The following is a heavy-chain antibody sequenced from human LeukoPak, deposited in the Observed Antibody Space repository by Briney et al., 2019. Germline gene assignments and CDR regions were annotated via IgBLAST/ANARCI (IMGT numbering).Heavy chain of an antibody. CDR3: ARRRGTYNDAFDI. J-gene: IGHJ3*02. V-gene: IGHV3-53*01. CDR1: GLSVSSNF. CDR2: IYSGGET. Sequence: GSLRLSCAATGLSVSSNFMSWVRQAPGKGLEWVSAIYSGGETYYADSVKGRFTISRDYSRNTLYLQLDSLRPEDTAVYYCARRRGTYNDAFDIWGQGTMVTVSS. D-gene: IGHD3-10*01.